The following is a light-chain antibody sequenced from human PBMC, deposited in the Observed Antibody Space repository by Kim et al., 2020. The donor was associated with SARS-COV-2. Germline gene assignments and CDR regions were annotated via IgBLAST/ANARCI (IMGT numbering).Light chain of an antibody. J-gene: IGKJ1*01. CDR1: QTISNW. Sequence: DIQMTQSPSTLSASVGDRVTITCRASQTISNWLAWYQQKPGKAPKLLIYEASSLQSGVPSRFGGSGSGTEFTLTISSLQPDDFATYYCQQYNYYWTFGQGTKVDIK. V-gene: IGKV1-5*03. CDR2: EAS. CDR3: QQYNYYWT.